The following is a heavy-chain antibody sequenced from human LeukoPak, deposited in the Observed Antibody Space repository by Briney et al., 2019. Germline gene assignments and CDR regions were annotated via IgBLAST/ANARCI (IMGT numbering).Heavy chain of an antibody. D-gene: IGHD3-22*01. V-gene: IGHV3-30*18. CDR2: ISYDGSNK. CDR1: GFTFSSYS. CDR3: AKASSPFYYDSSGYYETYFDY. J-gene: IGHJ4*02. Sequence: GGSLRLSCAASGFTFSSYSMNWVRQAPGKGLEWVAVISYDGSNKYYADSVKGRFTISRDNSKNTLYLQMNSLRAEDTAVYYCAKASSPFYYDSSGYYETYFDYWGQGTLVTVSS.